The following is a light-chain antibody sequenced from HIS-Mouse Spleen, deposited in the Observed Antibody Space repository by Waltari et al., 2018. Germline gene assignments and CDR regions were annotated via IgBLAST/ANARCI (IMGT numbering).Light chain of an antibody. CDR3: QQRSNWLT. CDR1: QSVSSY. Sequence: IVLTQSPATLSLSPGERATLSRRASQSVSSYLAWYQQKPGQAPRLLIYDASNRATGIPARFSGSVSGTDFTLTISSLEPEDFAVYYCQQRSNWLTFGGGTKVEIK. V-gene: IGKV3-11*01. CDR2: DAS. J-gene: IGKJ4*01.